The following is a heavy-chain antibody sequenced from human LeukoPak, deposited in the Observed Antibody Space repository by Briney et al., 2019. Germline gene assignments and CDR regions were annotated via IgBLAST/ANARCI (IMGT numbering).Heavy chain of an antibody. J-gene: IGHJ4*02. D-gene: IGHD3-10*01. V-gene: IGHV3-23*01. CDR1: GFTFSSYS. CDR3: AKGSGNGYGSGPFDY. CDR2: ISTDAGET. Sequence: GGSLRLSCAAPGFTFSSYSMNWVRQAPGKGLEWVSAISTDAGETHYADSVKGRFTISRDNSKNTVSLQMSSLRAEDTALYYCAKGSGNGYGSGPFDYWGQGTLVTVSS.